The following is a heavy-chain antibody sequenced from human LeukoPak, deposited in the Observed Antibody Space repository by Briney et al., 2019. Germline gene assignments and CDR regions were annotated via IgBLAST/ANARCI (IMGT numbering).Heavy chain of an antibody. CDR1: GYTFTGYY. D-gene: IGHD3-22*01. CDR3: AREEESSGYCLDY. Sequence: ASVKVSCKASGYTFTGYYMHWVRQAPGQGLEWMGWINPNSGGTNYAQKFQGRVTMTRDTSISTAYMELSRLRSDDTAVYYCAREEESSGYCLDYWGQGTLVTVSS. CDR2: INPNSGGT. J-gene: IGHJ4*02. V-gene: IGHV1-2*02.